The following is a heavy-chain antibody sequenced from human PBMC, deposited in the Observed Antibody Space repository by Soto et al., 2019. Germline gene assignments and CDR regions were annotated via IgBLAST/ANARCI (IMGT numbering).Heavy chain of an antibody. CDR3: ARRGIAVAGRTGWFDP. J-gene: IGHJ5*02. Sequence: QVQLVQSGAEVKKPGSSVKVSCKASGGTFSSYAISWVRQAPGQGLEWMGGIIPIFGTANYAQKFQGRVTSTADDSTSTAYMEVSSLRSEDTAVYYCARRGIAVAGRTGWFDPWGQGTLVTVSS. CDR1: GGTFSSYA. V-gene: IGHV1-69*01. D-gene: IGHD6-19*01. CDR2: IIPIFGTA.